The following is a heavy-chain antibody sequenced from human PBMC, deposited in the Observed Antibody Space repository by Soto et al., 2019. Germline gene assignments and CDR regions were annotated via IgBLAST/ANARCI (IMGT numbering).Heavy chain of an antibody. D-gene: IGHD2-2*01. J-gene: IGHJ4*02. V-gene: IGHV4-31*03. CDR2: IYYSGST. CDR3: ARVVSYSTSPTNDY. CDR1: GGSISSGGYY. Sequence: PSETLSLTCTVSGGSISSGGYYWSWIRQHPGKGLEWIGYIYYSGSTYYNPSLKSRVTISVDTSKNQFSLKLSSVTAADTAVYYCARVVSYSTSPTNDYWGQGTLVTSPQ.